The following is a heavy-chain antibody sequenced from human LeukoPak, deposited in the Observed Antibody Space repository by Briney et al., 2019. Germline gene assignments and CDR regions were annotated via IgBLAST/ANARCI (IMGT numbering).Heavy chain of an antibody. Sequence: SETLSLTCNVSGVSFNYYYWSWIRQPAGKGLEWIGRVYLGGSPNYKPSLKSRVMMSLDKANNQFSLRLSSVTAADTATYYCARDHCDDAACYPFDRWGQGTLVTVSS. CDR2: VYLGGSP. V-gene: IGHV4-4*07. D-gene: IGHD2-21*01. CDR3: ARDHCDDAACYPFDR. J-gene: IGHJ4*02. CDR1: GVSFNYYY.